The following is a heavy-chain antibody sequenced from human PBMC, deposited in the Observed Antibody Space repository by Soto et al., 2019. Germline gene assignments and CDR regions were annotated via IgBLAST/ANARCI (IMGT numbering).Heavy chain of an antibody. CDR3: ARVLVGATHYYGMDV. D-gene: IGHD1-26*01. J-gene: IGHJ6*02. V-gene: IGHV4-61*01. CDR2: IYYSGST. Sequence: TLSLTCTVSGGSVSSGSYYWSWIRQPPGKGLEWIGYIYYSGSTNYNPSLESRVTISVDTSKNQFSLKLSSVTAADTAVYYCARVLVGATHYYGMDVWGQGTTVTVSS. CDR1: GGSVSSGSYY.